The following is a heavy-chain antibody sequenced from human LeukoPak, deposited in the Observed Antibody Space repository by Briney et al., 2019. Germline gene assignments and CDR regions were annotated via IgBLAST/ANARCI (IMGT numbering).Heavy chain of an antibody. CDR3: ARDFWLGNAAAGTDY. CDR1: GFTFSSYA. CDR2: ISGSGGST. Sequence: PGGSLRLSCAASGFTFSSYAMSWVRQAPGKGLEWVSAISGSGGSTYYADSVKGRFTISRDNSKNTLYLQMNSLRAEDTAVYYCARDFWLGNAAAGTDYWGQGTLVTVSS. J-gene: IGHJ4*02. V-gene: IGHV3-23*01. D-gene: IGHD6-13*01.